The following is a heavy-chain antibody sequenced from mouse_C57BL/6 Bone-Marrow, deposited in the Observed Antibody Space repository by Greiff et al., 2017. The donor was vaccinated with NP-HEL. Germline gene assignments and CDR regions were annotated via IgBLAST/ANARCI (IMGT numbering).Heavy chain of an antibody. D-gene: IGHD2-4*01. V-gene: IGHV5-2*01. CDR3: ARWDYDVNYYAMDY. CDR2: INSDGGST. CDR1: EYEFPSHD. Sequence: EVKVVESGGGLVQPGESLKLSCESNEYEFPSHDMSWVRKTPEKRLELVAAINSDGGSTYYPDTMERRFIISRDNTKKTLYLQMSSLRSEDTALYYCARWDYDVNYYAMDYWGQGTSVTVSS. J-gene: IGHJ4*01.